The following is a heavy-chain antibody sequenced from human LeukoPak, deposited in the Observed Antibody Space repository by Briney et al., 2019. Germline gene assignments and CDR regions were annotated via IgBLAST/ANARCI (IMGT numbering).Heavy chain of an antibody. CDR2: INHNGST. J-gene: IGHJ4*02. Sequence: SETLSLTCAVYGGSFSGYYWSWIRQPPGKGLEWIGEINHNGSTNYNPSLKSRVTISVDTSKNQFSLKLSSVTAADTAVYYCARLVGATRAGRVRDYWGQGTLVTVSS. CDR3: ARLVGATRAGRVRDY. CDR1: GGSFSGYY. D-gene: IGHD1-26*01. V-gene: IGHV4-34*01.